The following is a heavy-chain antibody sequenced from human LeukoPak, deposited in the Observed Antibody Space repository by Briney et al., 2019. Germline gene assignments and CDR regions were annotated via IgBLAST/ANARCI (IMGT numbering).Heavy chain of an antibody. CDR2: ISYSGNT. J-gene: IGHJ3*02. V-gene: IGHV4-59*01. D-gene: IGHD1-26*01. CDR3: ARDSYTGSHFEDTFDI. CDR1: GGSINNYY. Sequence: PSETLSLTCTVSGGSINNYYWSWIRQPPGKGLDWIGHISYSGNTNYNSSLRSRVTISVDTSNNQFSLRLSSVTAADTAVYYCARDSYTGSHFEDTFDIWGQGTMVTVSS.